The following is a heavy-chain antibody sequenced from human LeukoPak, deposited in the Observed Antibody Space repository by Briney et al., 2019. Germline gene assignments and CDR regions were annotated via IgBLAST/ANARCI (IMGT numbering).Heavy chain of an antibody. V-gene: IGHV4-34*01. CDR1: GGSFSGYY. CDR3: ARGRQRITMVRGVMKYFDY. CDR2: INHSGST. D-gene: IGHD3-10*01. Sequence: SETLSLTCAVYGGSFSGYYWSWIRQPPGKGLEWIGEINHSGSTNYNPSLKSRVTISVDTSKNQFSLKLSSVTAADPAVYYCARGRQRITMVRGVMKYFDYWGQGTLVTVSS. J-gene: IGHJ4*02.